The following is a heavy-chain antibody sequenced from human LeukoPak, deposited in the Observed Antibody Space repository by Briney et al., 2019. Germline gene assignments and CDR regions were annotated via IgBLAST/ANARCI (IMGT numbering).Heavy chain of an antibody. CDR2: IYYSGST. V-gene: IGHV4-31*03. D-gene: IGHD3-22*01. CDR3: ARGSETYYYDSSGHPPPLDY. Sequence: PSETLSLTCTVSGGSISSGGYYWSWIRQHPGEGLEWIGYIYYSGSTYYNPSLKSRVTISVDTSKNQFSLKLSSVTAADTAVYYCARGSETYYYDSSGHPPPLDYWGQGTLVTVSS. J-gene: IGHJ4*02. CDR1: GGSISSGGYY.